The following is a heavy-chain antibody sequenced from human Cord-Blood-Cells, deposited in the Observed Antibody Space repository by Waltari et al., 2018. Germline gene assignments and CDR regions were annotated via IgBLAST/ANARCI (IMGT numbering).Heavy chain of an antibody. CDR2: IKHSGST. CDR1: GGSFSGYY. Sequence: QVQLQQWGAGLLKPSETLSLTCAVYGGSFSGYYWSWIRQPPGKGLELIGEIKHSGSTNYHPSLKSRVTISVDTSKNQFSLKLSSVTAADTAVYYCAREKRYCSSTSCYYNWFDPWGQGTLVTVSS. J-gene: IGHJ5*02. D-gene: IGHD2-2*01. V-gene: IGHV4-34*01. CDR3: AREKRYCSSTSCYYNWFDP.